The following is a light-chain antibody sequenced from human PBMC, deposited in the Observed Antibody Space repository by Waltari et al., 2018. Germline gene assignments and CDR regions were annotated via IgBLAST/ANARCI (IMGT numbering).Light chain of an antibody. Sequence: ETVMTQSPATLSVSPGERATLSCRASQSVTSNLAWYQHKPGQAPRLLIYGVSTRATDIPARFSGSGSGTEFTLTISSLQSEDFAVYYCQQYSNWPQSFGQGTKVEIK. CDR1: QSVTSN. CDR2: GVS. J-gene: IGKJ1*01. CDR3: QQYSNWPQS. V-gene: IGKV3-15*01.